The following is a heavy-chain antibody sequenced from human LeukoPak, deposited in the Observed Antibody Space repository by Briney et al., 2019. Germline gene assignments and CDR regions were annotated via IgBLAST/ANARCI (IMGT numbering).Heavy chain of an antibody. CDR2: IRASSGRT. V-gene: IGHV3-23*01. Sequence: GGSLRLSCAASGFSLSNYAMSWVRQAPGKGLEWVSDIRASSGRTYYADSVKGRFTISRDNSKNTLYLQMNSLRADDTALYYCARDSDFYDSLTFYGMDVWGQGTTVIVSS. D-gene: IGHD3-3*01. J-gene: IGHJ6*02. CDR1: GFSLSNYA. CDR3: ARDSDFYDSLTFYGMDV.